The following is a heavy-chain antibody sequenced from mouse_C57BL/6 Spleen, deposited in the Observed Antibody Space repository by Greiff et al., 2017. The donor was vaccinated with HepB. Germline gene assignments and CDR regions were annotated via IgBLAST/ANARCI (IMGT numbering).Heavy chain of an antibody. CDR1: GFTFSSYA. J-gene: IGHJ1*03. Sequence: EVQLVESGGGLVKPGGSLKLSCAASGFTFSSYAMSWVRQTPEKRLEWVATISDGGSYTYYPDNVKGRFTISRDNAKNNLYLQMSHLKSEDTAMYYCAREGGYSNYKYFDVWGTGTTVTVSS. CDR2: ISDGGSYT. V-gene: IGHV5-4*01. D-gene: IGHD2-5*01. CDR3: AREGGYSNYKYFDV.